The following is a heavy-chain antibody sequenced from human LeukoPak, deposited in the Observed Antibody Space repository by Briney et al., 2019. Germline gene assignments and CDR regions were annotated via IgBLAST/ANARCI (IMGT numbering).Heavy chain of an antibody. CDR3: AREKGKTYYDILTYDY. V-gene: IGHV4-39*02. Sequence: PSETLSLTCTVSGGSISSSSYYWGWIRQPPGKGLEGIGSIDYSGSTYYNPSLKSRATISVDTSKTQFSLKMSSVTAADTAVYYCAREKGKTYYDILTYDYWGQGTLVTVSS. CDR2: IDYSGST. J-gene: IGHJ4*02. CDR1: GGSISSSSYY. D-gene: IGHD3-9*01.